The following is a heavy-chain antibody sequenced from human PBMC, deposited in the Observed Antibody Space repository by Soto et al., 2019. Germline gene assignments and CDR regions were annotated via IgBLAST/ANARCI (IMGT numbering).Heavy chain of an antibody. V-gene: IGHV3-11*06. CDR1: GFAFSDYY. CDR2: ISPSGSHT. Sequence: PGGSLRLSCAAPGFAFSDYYMTWIRQAPGKGLEWVSYISPSGSHTNYADSVKGRFTISRENANNSLYLHMNSLRAEDTAVYYCARGVTDPPFDFWGQGAQVTVSS. J-gene: IGHJ4*02. CDR3: ARGVTDPPFDF. D-gene: IGHD2-21*02.